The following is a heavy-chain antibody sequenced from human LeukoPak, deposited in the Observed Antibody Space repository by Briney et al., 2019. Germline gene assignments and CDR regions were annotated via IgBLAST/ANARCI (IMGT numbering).Heavy chain of an antibody. V-gene: IGHV1-3*01. J-gene: IGHJ4*02. CDR3: ARDSGSGSNDY. Sequence: ASVKVSCKASGYPFSAHFLNWVRQAPGQRLEWMGWISAGNGNTKYSQNFQGRVTFISNTSATTAFMELSSLRSEDAAVYYCARDSGSGSNDYWGQGTLVTVSS. D-gene: IGHD1-26*01. CDR2: ISAGNGNT. CDR1: GYPFSAHF.